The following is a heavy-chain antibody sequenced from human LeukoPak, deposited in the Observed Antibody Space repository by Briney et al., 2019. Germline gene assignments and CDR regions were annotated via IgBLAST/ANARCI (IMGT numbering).Heavy chain of an antibody. Sequence: SETLSLTCAVYGGSFSGYYWSWIRQPPGKGLEWIGEVNHSGSTNYNPSLKSRVTISVDTSKNQFSLKLSSVTAADTAVYYCARGRYFDYWGQGTLVTVSS. CDR2: VNHSGST. V-gene: IGHV4-34*01. J-gene: IGHJ4*02. CDR3: ARGRYFDY. CDR1: GGSFSGYY.